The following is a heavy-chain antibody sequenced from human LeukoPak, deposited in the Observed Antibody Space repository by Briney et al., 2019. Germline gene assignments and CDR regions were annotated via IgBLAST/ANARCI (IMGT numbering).Heavy chain of an antibody. Sequence: GGSLRLSCAASGFSFSSFSMNWVRLAPGKGLEWVSSIGSRSSYIYYADSVKGRFTISRDDAKNSLYLQMNSLRAEDTAVYYCTRDHYTGWYYFDHWCQGTLVTVSS. D-gene: IGHD6-19*01. J-gene: IGHJ4*02. CDR1: GFSFSSFS. CDR2: IGSRSSYI. V-gene: IGHV3-21*01. CDR3: TRDHYTGWYYFDH.